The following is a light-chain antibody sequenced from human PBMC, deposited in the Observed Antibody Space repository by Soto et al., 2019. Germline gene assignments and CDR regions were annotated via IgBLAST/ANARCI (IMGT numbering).Light chain of an antibody. J-gene: IGKJ1*01. CDR3: QQRSNWPHT. CDR1: QSVSSC. CDR2: DAS. Sequence: EIVLTQSPATLSSSPGERATLSCRASQSVSSCLAWYHQKPGQAPRLLIYDASTVATGIPARFSGSGSGTDFTLTISSLEPEDFAVYYCQQRSNWPHTFGQGTKLDIK. V-gene: IGKV3-11*01.